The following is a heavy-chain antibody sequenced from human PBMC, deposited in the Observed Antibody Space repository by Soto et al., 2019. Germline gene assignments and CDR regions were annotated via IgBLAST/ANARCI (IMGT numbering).Heavy chain of an antibody. CDR1: GGSISSGDYY. CDR3: ARDNGVGP. Sequence: QVQLQESGPGLVKPSQTLSLTCTVSGGSISSGDYYWSWIRQPPGKGLEWIGYIYDSESTYYNSSLKSRVNITLDTSKNQFSLKLTSVTAADPAVYYCARDNGVGPWGQGTLVTVSS. V-gene: IGHV4-30-4*01. CDR2: IYDSEST. J-gene: IGHJ5*02. D-gene: IGHD2-8*01.